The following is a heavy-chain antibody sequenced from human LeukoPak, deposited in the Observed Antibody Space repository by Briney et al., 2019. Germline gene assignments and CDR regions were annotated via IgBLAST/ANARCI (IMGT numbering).Heavy chain of an antibody. V-gene: IGHV2-5*01. J-gene: IGHJ5*02. CDR2: IYWNDDK. D-gene: IGHD3-10*01. Sequence: SGPTLVKPTQTLTLTCTFSGFSLSTSGVGVGWIRQPPGKALEWLALIYWNDDKRYSPSLRSRLTITKDTSKNQVVLTMTNMDPVDTATYYCAHRLGPTLKDNWFDPWGQGTLVTVSS. CDR3: AHRLGPTLKDNWFDP. CDR1: GFSLSTSGVG.